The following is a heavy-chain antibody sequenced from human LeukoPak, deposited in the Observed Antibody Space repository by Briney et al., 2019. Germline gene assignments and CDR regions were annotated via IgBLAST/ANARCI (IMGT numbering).Heavy chain of an antibody. J-gene: IGHJ4*02. Sequence: GGSLRLSCAASGLASGFTFSTYGRHWVRQAPGKGLEWGSSISSSSDDIYYADSVKGRFTISRDNAKNSLFLQVNSLRAEDTAVYYCARAIKDYSFWSGHPYLAYWGQGTLVTVSS. CDR2: ISSSSDDI. CDR1: GLASGFTFSTYG. CDR3: ARAIKDYSFWSGHPYLAY. D-gene: IGHD3-3*01. V-gene: IGHV3-21*01.